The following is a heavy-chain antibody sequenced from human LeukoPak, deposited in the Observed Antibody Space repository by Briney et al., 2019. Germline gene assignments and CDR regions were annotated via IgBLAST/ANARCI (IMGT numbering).Heavy chain of an antibody. Sequence: ASVKVSCKASGYTFTAYYIHWVRQAPGLGLEWMGWINPNSGVTKSAQRFQGRVTMTSDTSITTAYMELSRLRSDDTAVYYCTRETPAGRGAPAGVLFPDWGHGTLVTVSS. CDR3: TRETPAGRGAPAGVLFPD. CDR1: GYTFTAYY. D-gene: IGHD3-10*01. J-gene: IGHJ4*03. V-gene: IGHV1-2*02. CDR2: INPNSGVT.